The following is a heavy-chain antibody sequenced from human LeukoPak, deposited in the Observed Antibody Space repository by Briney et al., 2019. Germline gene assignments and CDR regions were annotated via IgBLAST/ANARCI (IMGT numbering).Heavy chain of an antibody. V-gene: IGHV3-23*01. CDR2: ISSRGVNT. CDR1: GFSFSSYA. Sequence: GGSLRLSCTTSGFSFSSYAMSWVRQAPGKGLGWVSAISSRGVNTDYADSVKGRFTISRDNSKNTLYLQMSSLRAGDTAVYYCARVVDSSGYYWGQGTLVTVSS. CDR3: ARVVDSSGYY. D-gene: IGHD3-22*01. J-gene: IGHJ4*02.